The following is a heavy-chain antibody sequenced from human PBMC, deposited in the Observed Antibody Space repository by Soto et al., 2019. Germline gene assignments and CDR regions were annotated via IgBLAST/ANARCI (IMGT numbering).Heavy chain of an antibody. Sequence: QVQLVESGGGVVQPGRSLRLSCAASGFTFSSYGMHWVRQAPGKGLEWVAVIWYDGSNKYYADSVKGRFTISRDNSKNTLYLQMNSLRTEDTAVYYCARGHLRYYDFWSGYYYWGQGTLVTVSS. CDR2: IWYDGSNK. D-gene: IGHD3-3*01. J-gene: IGHJ4*02. CDR1: GFTFSSYG. V-gene: IGHV3-33*01. CDR3: ARGHLRYYDFWSGYYY.